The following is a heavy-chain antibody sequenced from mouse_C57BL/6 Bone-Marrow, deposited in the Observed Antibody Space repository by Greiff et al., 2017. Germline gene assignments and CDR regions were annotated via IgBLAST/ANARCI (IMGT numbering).Heavy chain of an antibody. D-gene: IGHD2-4*01. CDR2: MNPSSGYT. J-gene: IGHJ3*01. V-gene: IGHV1-4*01. CDR1: GYTFTSYT. CDR3: ARLYYDYDGCAY. Sequence: VQLKESGAELARPGASVKLSCKASGYTFTSYTMHWVKQRPGQGLEWIGYMNPSSGYTKYNQKFKDKATLTADKSTSTAYMQLSSLTSEDSAVYYCARLYYDYDGCAYWGQGTLVTVSA.